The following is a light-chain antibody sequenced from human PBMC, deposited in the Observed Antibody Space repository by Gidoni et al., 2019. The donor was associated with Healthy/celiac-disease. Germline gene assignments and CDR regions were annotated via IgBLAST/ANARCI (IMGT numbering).Light chain of an antibody. Sequence: DIQMTQSPSTLSASVGDRVTITCRASQSISSWLAWYQQKPGKAPKLLIYKASSLERGVPSRFSGSGSGTEFTLTISRLQPDDFATYSCQQYNSYSWTFGQGTKVEIK. V-gene: IGKV1-5*03. J-gene: IGKJ1*01. CDR2: KAS. CDR1: QSISSW. CDR3: QQYNSYSWT.